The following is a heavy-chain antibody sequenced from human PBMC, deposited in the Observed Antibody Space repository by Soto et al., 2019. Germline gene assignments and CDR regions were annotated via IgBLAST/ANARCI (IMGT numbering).Heavy chain of an antibody. CDR2: ISASGGTT. CDR3: AKGRGGSYSSSDY. CDR1: GFTFGSFA. D-gene: IGHD6-13*01. Sequence: EVQLLESGGGLVQPGGSLRVSCAASGFTFGSFAMSWVRQAPGKGLEWVSGISASGGTTYYADSVKGRFTISRDNSENTLYLQMNSLRAEDTAIFYCAKGRGGSYSSSDYWGQGTLVTVSS. V-gene: IGHV3-23*01. J-gene: IGHJ4*02.